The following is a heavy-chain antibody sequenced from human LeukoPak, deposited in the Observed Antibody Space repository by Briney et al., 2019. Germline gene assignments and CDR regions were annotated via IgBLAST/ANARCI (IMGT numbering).Heavy chain of an antibody. Sequence: AGGSLRLSCAASGFTFSSYGMHWVRQAPGKGLEWVAFIRYDGSNKYYADSVNGRFTSSRDNSKNTLYLQMNSLRAEDTAVYYCARGALGMSGRIVDAFDIWGQGTRVTVSS. V-gene: IGHV3-30*02. D-gene: IGHD1-14*01. CDR2: IRYDGSNK. CDR1: GFTFSSYG. J-gene: IGHJ3*02. CDR3: ARGALGMSGRIVDAFDI.